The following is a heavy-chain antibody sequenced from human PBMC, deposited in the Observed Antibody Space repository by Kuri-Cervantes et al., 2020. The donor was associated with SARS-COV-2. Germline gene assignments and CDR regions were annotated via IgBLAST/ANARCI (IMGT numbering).Heavy chain of an antibody. D-gene: IGHD2-8*01. Sequence: GESLKTSCAASGFTFSSYAMHWVRQAPGKGLEWVAVISYDGSNKYYADSVKGRFTIARDNSKNTLYLQMNSLCAEDTAEYYCAKDLMVTTSHYYYYYMDVWGKGTTVTVSS. J-gene: IGHJ6*03. CDR3: AKDLMVTTSHYYYYYMDV. CDR1: GFTFSSYA. V-gene: IGHV3-30-3*01. CDR2: ISYDGSNK.